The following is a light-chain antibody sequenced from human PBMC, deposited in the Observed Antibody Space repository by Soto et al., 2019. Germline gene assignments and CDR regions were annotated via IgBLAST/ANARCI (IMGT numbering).Light chain of an antibody. CDR2: EVR. CDR3: CSNAGGTKLI. CDR1: SSDVGAYDY. J-gene: IGLJ2*01. V-gene: IGLV2-8*01. Sequence: QSALTQPPSASGSPGQSVTISCTGTSSDVGAYDYVSWYQHHPGKAPQLMIYEVRKRPSGVPGRFSGSKSGSTASLTVSGLQAEDEADYYCCSNAGGTKLICGGGTKLTVL.